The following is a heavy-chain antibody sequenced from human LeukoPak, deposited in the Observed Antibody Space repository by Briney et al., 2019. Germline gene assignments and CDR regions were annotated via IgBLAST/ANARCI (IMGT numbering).Heavy chain of an antibody. Sequence: SVKVSCKASGYTFTGYYMHWVRQAPGQGLEWMGWINPNSGGTNYAQKFQGRVTMTRDTSISTAYMELSRLRSDDTAVYYCARDPNDYGGNQHYYYYYMDVWGKGTTVTVSS. D-gene: IGHD4-23*01. CDR2: INPNSGGT. J-gene: IGHJ6*03. CDR1: GYTFTGYY. CDR3: ARDPNDYGGNQHYYYYYMDV. V-gene: IGHV1-2*02.